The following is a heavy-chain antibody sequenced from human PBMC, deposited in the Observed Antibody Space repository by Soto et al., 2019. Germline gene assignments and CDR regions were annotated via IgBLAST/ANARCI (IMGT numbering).Heavy chain of an antibody. CDR3: TRDRDGYNYC. J-gene: IGHJ4*02. D-gene: IGHD5-12*01. V-gene: IGHV3-49*04. CDR1: GFTFGDYA. CDR2: IRSKAYGGTT. Sequence: GGSLRLSCTASGFTFGDYAMSWVRQAPGKGLEWVGFIRSKAYGGTTEYAASVKGRFTISRDDSKSIAYLQMNSLKTKDTAVYYCTRDRDGYNYCWGQGTLVTVSS.